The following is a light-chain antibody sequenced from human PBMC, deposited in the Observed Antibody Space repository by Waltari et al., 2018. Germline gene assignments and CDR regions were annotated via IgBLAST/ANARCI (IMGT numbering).Light chain of an antibody. J-gene: IGKJ1*01. CDR3: QNYNSAPRT. CDR2: AAS. Sequence: DIQMTQSPSSLSPSVGDRVTITCRASQGISNYLAWYQQKPGKVPKLLSYAASSLQSGVPSRFRGSGAGTDFTLTISSLQPEDVATYYCQNYNSAPRTFGQGTKVEIK. CDR1: QGISNY. V-gene: IGKV1-27*01.